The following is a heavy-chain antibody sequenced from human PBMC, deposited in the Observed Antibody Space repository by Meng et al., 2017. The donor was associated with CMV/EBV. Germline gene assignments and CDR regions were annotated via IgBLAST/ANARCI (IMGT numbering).Heavy chain of an antibody. CDR3: ARDYWSGGYVEYAMDV. Sequence: ESLRLSCSVSGVSISTSNWWSWVRQSPGKGLEWIGEIHHTGSTYYNQSLKSRATMSVDKSKNQFSLNLRSVTAADTAVYYCARDYWSGGYVEYAMDVWGQGTTVTVSS. CDR2: IHHTGST. CDR1: GVSISTSNW. V-gene: IGHV4-4*02. J-gene: IGHJ6*02. D-gene: IGHD2-15*01.